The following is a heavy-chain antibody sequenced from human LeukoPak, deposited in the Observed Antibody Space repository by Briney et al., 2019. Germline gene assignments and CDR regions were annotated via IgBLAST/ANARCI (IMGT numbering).Heavy chain of an antibody. D-gene: IGHD4-23*01. Sequence: SETLSLTCTVSGVSMSSYYWSWIRQPPGKGLEWIGYIYYSGSTNYNPSLKSRVTISVDTSKNQFSLKLSSVTAADTAVYYCASLGGGNSVGDAFDIWGQGTMVTVSS. CDR3: ASLGGGNSVGDAFDI. V-gene: IGHV4-59*01. J-gene: IGHJ3*02. CDR2: IYYSGST. CDR1: GVSMSSYY.